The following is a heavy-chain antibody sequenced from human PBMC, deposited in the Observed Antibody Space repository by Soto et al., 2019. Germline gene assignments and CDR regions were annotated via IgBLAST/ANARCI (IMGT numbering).Heavy chain of an antibody. CDR2: ISGRGGNA. CDR3: AKAGCSGGTCFLYYFDY. Sequence: PGGSLRLSCAASGFTFSHYAMSWVRQATGKGLEWVSPISGRGGNAYYADSVKGRFTISRDNSRNTLYLQMDRLRVEHSAVYSCAKAGCSGGTCFLYYFDYGGQGALDTVSS. D-gene: IGHD2-15*01. V-gene: IGHV3-23*01. J-gene: IGHJ4*02. CDR1: GFTFSHYA.